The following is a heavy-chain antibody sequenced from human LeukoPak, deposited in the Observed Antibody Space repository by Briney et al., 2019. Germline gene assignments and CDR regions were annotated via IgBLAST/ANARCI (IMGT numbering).Heavy chain of an antibody. V-gene: IGHV3-48*01. CDR2: ISSSGSTV. J-gene: IGHJ3*02. CDR3: ARAQRSTRYCSGGSCYSGGAFDI. CDR1: GFTFSSYW. Sequence: PGGSLRLSCAASGFTFSSYWMHWVRQAPGKGLEWVSYISSSGSTVYYADSVKGRFTISRDNSKNTLYLQMNSLRAEDTAVYYCARAQRSTRYCSGGSCYSGGAFDIWGQGTMVTVSS. D-gene: IGHD2-15*01.